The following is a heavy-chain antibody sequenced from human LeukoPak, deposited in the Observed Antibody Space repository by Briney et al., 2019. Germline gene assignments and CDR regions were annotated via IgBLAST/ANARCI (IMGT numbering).Heavy chain of an antibody. D-gene: IGHD5-12*01. CDR3: ARKYSGFDY. CDR2: IYGNGATT. Sequence: GGSLRLSCAVSGFTFSSYAMIWLRQAPGKGLEWVSIIYGNGATTDYEDSVKGRFTISRDDSKNTLYLQMNSLRAEDTAVYYCARKYSGFDYWGQGTLVTASS. V-gene: IGHV3-23*01. CDR1: GFTFSSYA. J-gene: IGHJ4*02.